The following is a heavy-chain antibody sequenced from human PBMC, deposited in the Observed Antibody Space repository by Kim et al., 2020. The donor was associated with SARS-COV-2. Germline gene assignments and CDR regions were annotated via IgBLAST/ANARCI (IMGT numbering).Heavy chain of an antibody. CDR1: GGTFSSYA. CDR2: IIPIFGTA. D-gene: IGHD3-22*01. CDR3: ARERGWGYDSTPFDY. J-gene: IGHJ4*02. V-gene: IGHV1-69*06. Sequence: SVKVSCKASGGTFSSYAISWVRQAPGQGLEWMGGIIPIFGTANYAQKFQGRVTITADKSTSTAYMELSSLRSEDTAVYYCARERGWGYDSTPFDYWGQGTLVTVSS.